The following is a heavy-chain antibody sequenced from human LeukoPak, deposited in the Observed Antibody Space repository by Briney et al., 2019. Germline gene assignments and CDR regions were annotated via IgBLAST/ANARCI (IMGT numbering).Heavy chain of an antibody. CDR1: GFTFSNYG. Sequence: PGGSLRLSCAGSGFTFSNYGMHWVRQAPGKGLEWVALISYEGRTTYYADSVKGRFTISRDNSKNTLYLQMNSLRAEDTAVYYCAKDPNSSGCYFDYWGQGTLVTVSS. D-gene: IGHD3-22*01. V-gene: IGHV3-30*18. CDR2: ISYEGRTT. CDR3: AKDPNSSGCYFDY. J-gene: IGHJ4*02.